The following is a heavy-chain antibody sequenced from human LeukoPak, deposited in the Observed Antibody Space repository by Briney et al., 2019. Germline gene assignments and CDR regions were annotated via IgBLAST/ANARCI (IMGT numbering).Heavy chain of an antibody. CDR2: MYYSGNT. J-gene: IGHJ3*02. Sequence: PSETLSPTCTVSGGSITSSGYYWGWIRQPPGKGLEWIGSMYYSGNTYYNPSLKSRITISVDTSKNQFSLKLSSVTAADTAVYYCARCGSYVVVPGGAFDIWGQGTMVTVSS. CDR1: GGSITSSGYY. CDR3: ARCGSYVVVPGGAFDI. D-gene: IGHD2-21*02. V-gene: IGHV4-39*01.